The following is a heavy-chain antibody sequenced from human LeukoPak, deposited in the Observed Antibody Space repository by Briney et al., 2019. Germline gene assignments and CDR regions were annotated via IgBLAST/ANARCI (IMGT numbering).Heavy chain of an antibody. CDR2: INHSRST. J-gene: IGHJ4*02. Sequence: PSETLSLTCALYGASFSGDYWSWIRQPPGKGLEWIGEINHSRSTNYNPSLKSRVTISVDTSKNQFSLKLSSVTAADTAVYYCASGFVVPAASFDYWGQGTLVTVSS. D-gene: IGHD2-2*01. CDR1: GASFSGDY. V-gene: IGHV4-34*01. CDR3: ASGFVVPAASFDY.